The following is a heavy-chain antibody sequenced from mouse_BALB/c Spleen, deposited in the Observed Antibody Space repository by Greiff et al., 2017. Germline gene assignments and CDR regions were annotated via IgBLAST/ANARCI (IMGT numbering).Heavy chain of an antibody. V-gene: IGHV5-9-4*01. CDR3: ARDYGLYYAMDY. D-gene: IGHD1-1*02. CDR2: ISSGGSYT. J-gene: IGHJ4*01. Sequence: DVMLVESGGGLVKPGGSLKLSCAASGFTFSSYAMSWVRQSPEKRLEWVAEISSGGSYTYYPDTVTGRFTISRDNAKNTLYLEMSSLRSEDTAMYYCARDYGLYYAMDYWGQGTSVTVSS. CDR1: GFTFSSYA.